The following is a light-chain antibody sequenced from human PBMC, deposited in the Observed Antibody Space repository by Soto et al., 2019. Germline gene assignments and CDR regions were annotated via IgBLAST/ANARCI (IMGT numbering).Light chain of an antibody. Sequence: QSVLTQSPSASASLGASVKLTCTLSSGHSSYAIAWHQQQPEKGPRYLMKLNSDGSHSKGDGIPDRFSGSSSGAERYLTSSSLQSEDEADYSCQTWGTGIYVVFGGGTKLTVL. CDR3: QTWGTGIYVV. J-gene: IGLJ2*01. CDR2: LNSDGSH. CDR1: SGHSSYA. V-gene: IGLV4-69*01.